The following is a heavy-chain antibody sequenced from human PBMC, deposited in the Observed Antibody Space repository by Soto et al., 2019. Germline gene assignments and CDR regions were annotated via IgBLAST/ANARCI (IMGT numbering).Heavy chain of an antibody. CDR3: AKSPGMYYYDSSGYYHYDY. Sequence: GGSLRLSCAASGFTFDDYGMSWVRQAPGKGLEWVSAISGSGVSTYYADSVKGRFTISRDNSKNTLYLQMNSLRAEDTAVYYCAKSPGMYYYDSSGYYHYDYWGQGTLVTVSS. CDR2: ISGSGVST. J-gene: IGHJ4*02. CDR1: GFTFDDYG. D-gene: IGHD3-22*01. V-gene: IGHV3-23*01.